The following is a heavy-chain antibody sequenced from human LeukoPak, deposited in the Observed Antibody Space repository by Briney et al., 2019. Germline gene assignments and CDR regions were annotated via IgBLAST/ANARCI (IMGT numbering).Heavy chain of an antibody. CDR3: ARLVRRLQRLNIGRDSDYATGYYFDS. CDR2: INGSGRST. V-gene: IGHV3-23*01. CDR1: GFTFSNYA. D-gene: IGHD5-12*01. J-gene: IGHJ4*02. Sequence: GGSLRLSCAASGFTFSNYAMSWVRQAPGKGLEWVSDINGSGRSTYYADSVKGRFTISRDNSKNTLYLQMNSLRAEDTAVYYCARLVRRLQRLNIGRDSDYATGYYFDSWGQGTLVTVSS.